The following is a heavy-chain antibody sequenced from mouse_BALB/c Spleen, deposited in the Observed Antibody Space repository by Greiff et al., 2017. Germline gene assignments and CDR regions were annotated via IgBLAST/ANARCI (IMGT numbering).Heavy chain of an antibody. CDR2: ISSGGGST. D-gene: IGHD1-1*02. Sequence: EVMLVESGGGLVKPGGSLKLSCAASGFAFSSYDMSWVRQTPEKRLEWVAYISSGGGSTYYPDTVKGRFTISRDNAKNTLYLQMSSLKSEDTAMYYCARHDPLWSFDYWGQGTTLTVSS. CDR3: ARHDPLWSFDY. CDR1: GFAFSSYD. J-gene: IGHJ2*01. V-gene: IGHV5-12-1*01.